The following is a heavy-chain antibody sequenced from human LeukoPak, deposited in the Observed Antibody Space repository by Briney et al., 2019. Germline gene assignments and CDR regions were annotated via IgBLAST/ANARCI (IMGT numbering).Heavy chain of an antibody. CDR2: INHSGST. J-gene: IGHJ4*02. V-gene: IGHV4-34*01. Sequence: RPSETLSLTCAVYGGSFSGYYWSWIRQPPGKGLEWIGEINHSGSTNYNPSLKSRVTISVDTSKNQFSLKLSSVTAADTAVYYCARLRVVPVAIRAGQNTAMVKRGRFDYWGQGTLVTVSS. CDR1: GGSFSGYY. CDR3: ARLRVVPVAIRAGQNTAMVKRGRFDY. D-gene: IGHD5-18*01.